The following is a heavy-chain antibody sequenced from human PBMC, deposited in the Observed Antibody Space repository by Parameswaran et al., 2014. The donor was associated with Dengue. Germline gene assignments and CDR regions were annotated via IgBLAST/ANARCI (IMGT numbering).Heavy chain of an antibody. CDR3: ARRPDSSGYYPEDY. CDR2: IDPSDSYT. V-gene: IGHV5-10-1*01. Sequence: VRQGSRERPGVDGRIDPSDSYTNYSPSFQGHVTISADKSISTAYLQWSSLKASDTAMYYCARRPDSSGYYPEDYWGQGTLVTVSS. J-gene: IGHJ4*02. D-gene: IGHD3-22*01.